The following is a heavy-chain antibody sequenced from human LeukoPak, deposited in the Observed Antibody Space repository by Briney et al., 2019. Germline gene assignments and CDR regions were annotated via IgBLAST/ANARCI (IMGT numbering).Heavy chain of an antibody. D-gene: IGHD3-16*01. CDR2: ISYDGSNK. J-gene: IGHJ6*04. CDR1: GFTFSSYA. Sequence: GGSLRLSRAASGFTFSSYAMHWVRQAPGKGLEWVAVISYDGSNKYYADSVKGRFTISRDNSKNTLYLQMNSLRAEDTAVYYCARELGSALDVWGKGTTVTVSS. V-gene: IGHV3-30*01. CDR3: ARELGSALDV.